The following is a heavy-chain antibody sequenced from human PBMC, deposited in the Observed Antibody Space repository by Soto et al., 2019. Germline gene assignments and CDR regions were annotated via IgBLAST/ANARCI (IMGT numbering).Heavy chain of an antibody. CDR3: ARDLYDSSGYPPQIDY. Sequence: VSCKASGYTFTSYYMHWVRQAPGQGLEWMGIINPSGGSTSYAQKFQGRVTMTRDTSTSTVYMELSSLRSEDTAVYYCARDLYDSSGYPPQIDYWGQGTLVTVS. D-gene: IGHD3-22*01. CDR2: INPSGGST. V-gene: IGHV1-46*01. CDR1: GYTFTSYY. J-gene: IGHJ4*02.